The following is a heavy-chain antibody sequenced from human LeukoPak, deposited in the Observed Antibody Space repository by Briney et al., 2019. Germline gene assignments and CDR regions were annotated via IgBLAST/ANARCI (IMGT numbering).Heavy chain of an antibody. CDR1: GYTFTGYN. CDR2: INPNSGGT. Sequence: GASVKVSCEASGYTFTGYNIHWVRQAPGQGVEWMGWINPNSGGTNYAQKFQGRVTMTRDTSISTAYMQLSRLRSDDTAVYYRATNYYDSSGLYFDAFHIWGQGTMVTVSS. D-gene: IGHD3-22*01. CDR3: ATNYYDSSGLYFDAFHI. V-gene: IGHV1-2*02. J-gene: IGHJ3*02.